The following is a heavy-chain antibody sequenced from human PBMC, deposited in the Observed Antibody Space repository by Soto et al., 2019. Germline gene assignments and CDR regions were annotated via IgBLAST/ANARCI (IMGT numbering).Heavy chain of an antibody. CDR3: ARGLGSGWYNNWFDP. Sequence: SVKVSCKATAFTFNKSGITWVRQAPGQGLEWMGWINPHRGGTNYAQKFKGRVTMRTDTSTTTVYMEMRSRRSDDTALYYCARGLGSGWYNNWFDPSGQRDLVAVSS. V-gene: IGHV1-18*04. D-gene: IGHD6-19*01. CDR1: AFTFNKSG. CDR2: INPHRGGT. J-gene: IGHJ5*02.